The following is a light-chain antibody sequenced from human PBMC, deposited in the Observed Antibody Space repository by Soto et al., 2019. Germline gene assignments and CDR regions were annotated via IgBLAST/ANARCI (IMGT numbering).Light chain of an antibody. CDR3: QLYNTYPWT. J-gene: IGKJ1*01. CDR2: DAS. Sequence: DIQMTQSPATLSASAGDRVTITCRASQSISSWLAWYQQKPGKVPKLLIDDASSLESGVPSRFSGSGSGTEFTLTISSLQPDDFATYYCQLYNTYPWTFGQGTKV. CDR1: QSISSW. V-gene: IGKV1-5*01.